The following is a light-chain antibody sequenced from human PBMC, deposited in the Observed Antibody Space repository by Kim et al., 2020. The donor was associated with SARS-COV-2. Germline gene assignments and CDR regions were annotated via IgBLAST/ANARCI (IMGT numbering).Light chain of an antibody. V-gene: IGKV1-9*01. CDR2: AAS. Sequence: DIQLTQSPSLLSASVGDRVTITCRASQGISSYLVWYQQKAGKAPNLLIHAASTLQSGVPSRFTGSGSGTEFTLTISSLQPEDFATYYCQQFNDYPLTFGGGTKVEIK. CDR3: QQFNDYPLT. J-gene: IGKJ4*01. CDR1: QGISSY.